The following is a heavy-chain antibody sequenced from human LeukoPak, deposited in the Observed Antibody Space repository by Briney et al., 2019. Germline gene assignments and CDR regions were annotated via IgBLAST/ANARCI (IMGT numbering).Heavy chain of an antibody. Sequence: PGGSLRLSCAASGFTFDDYAMHWVRQAPGKGLEWVSGISWNSGSIGYADSVKGRFTISRDNAKNSLYLQMNSLRAEDTALYYCAKDIRRWSTSFDYWGQGTLVTVSS. J-gene: IGHJ4*02. D-gene: IGHD4-23*01. CDR3: AKDIRRWSTSFDY. V-gene: IGHV3-9*01. CDR2: ISWNSGSI. CDR1: GFTFDDYA.